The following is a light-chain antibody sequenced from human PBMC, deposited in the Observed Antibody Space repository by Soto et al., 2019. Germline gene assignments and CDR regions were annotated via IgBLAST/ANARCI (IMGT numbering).Light chain of an antibody. V-gene: IGLV2-11*01. Sequence: QSALTQPRSVSGSPGQSVTISCTGTSSDVGGYNYVSWYQQHPDKAPKLMIYDVNERPSGVPDRFSGSKSGNTASLTISGLQAEDEADYYCCSYAGSYSYVFGGGTKLTVL. J-gene: IGLJ2*01. CDR1: SSDVGGYNY. CDR2: DVN. CDR3: CSYAGSYSYV.